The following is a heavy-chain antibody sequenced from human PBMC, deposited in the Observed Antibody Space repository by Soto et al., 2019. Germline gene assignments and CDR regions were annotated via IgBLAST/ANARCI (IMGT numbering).Heavy chain of an antibody. Sequence: SLRLSCAASGFTFSSYAMHWVRQAPGKGLEWVAVISYDGSNKYYADSVKGRFTISRDNSKNTLYLQMNSLRAEDTAVYYCARVYSGSYIRDYYYYGMDVWGQGTTVTVSS. V-gene: IGHV3-30-3*01. CDR1: GFTFSSYA. CDR3: ARVYSGSYIRDYYYYGMDV. CDR2: ISYDGSNK. D-gene: IGHD1-26*01. J-gene: IGHJ6*02.